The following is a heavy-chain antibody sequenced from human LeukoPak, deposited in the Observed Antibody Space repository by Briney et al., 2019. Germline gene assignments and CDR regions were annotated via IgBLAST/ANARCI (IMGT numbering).Heavy chain of an antibody. CDR1: GFIFNHYA. D-gene: IGHD4-11*01. CDR3: VRDAQRGFDYSNSLQY. J-gene: IGHJ4*02. CDR2: IWSDGTNR. V-gene: IGHV3-33*01. Sequence: PGGSLRLSCEASGFIFNHYALHWVRQAPNKGPEWVAVIWSDGTNRYYADSVKGRFSIFRDDSQKRVFLQMNSLRAEDTAVYYCVRDAQRGFDYSNSLQYWGQGALVTVSS.